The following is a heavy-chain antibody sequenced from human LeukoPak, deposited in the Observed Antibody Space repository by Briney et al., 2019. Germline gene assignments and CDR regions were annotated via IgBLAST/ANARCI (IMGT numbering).Heavy chain of an antibody. CDR2: IRYDGSNK. V-gene: IGHV3-30*02. Sequence: PGGSLRLSCAASGFTFNNYGMHWVRQAPGKGLEWVAFIRYDGSNKYYTDSVKGRFTISRDNSKNTLYLQMNSLRAEDTAVYYCAKGRGWEASYYYYYMDVWGKGTTVTISS. D-gene: IGHD1-26*01. CDR1: GFTFNNYG. J-gene: IGHJ6*03. CDR3: AKGRGWEASYYYYYMDV.